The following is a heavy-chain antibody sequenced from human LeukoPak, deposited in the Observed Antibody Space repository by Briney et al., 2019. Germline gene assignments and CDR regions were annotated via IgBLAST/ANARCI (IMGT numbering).Heavy chain of an antibody. CDR1: GGSISSSSYY. CDR3: ARLDTAMVFDY. D-gene: IGHD5-18*01. J-gene: IGHJ4*02. Sequence: PSETLSLTCTVSGGSISSSSYYWGWIRQPPGKGLEWIGSIYYSGSTYYNPSLKSRVTISVDTSKNQFSLELSSVTAADTAVYYCARLDTAMVFDYWGQGTLVTVSS. V-gene: IGHV4-39*01. CDR2: IYYSGST.